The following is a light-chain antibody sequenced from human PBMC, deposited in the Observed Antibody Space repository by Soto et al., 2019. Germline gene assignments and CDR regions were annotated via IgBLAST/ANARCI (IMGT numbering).Light chain of an antibody. CDR2: SNN. J-gene: IGLJ3*02. Sequence: QSVLTQPPSASGTPGQRVTISCSGSSSNIGSNTVNWYQQLPGTAPKLLIYSNNQRPSVVPDRFSGSKSGTSASLAISGLQSEDEADYYCAAWADSLNGWVFGGGTKLTVL. CDR3: AAWADSLNGWV. V-gene: IGLV1-44*01. CDR1: SSNIGSNT.